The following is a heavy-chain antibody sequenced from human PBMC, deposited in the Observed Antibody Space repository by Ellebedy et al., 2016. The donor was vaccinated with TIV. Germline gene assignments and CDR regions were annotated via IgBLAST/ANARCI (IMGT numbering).Heavy chain of an antibody. Sequence: MPSETLSLTCTVSGASISTFSDFWGWIRQPPGKGLEWIGSLYYSGCAYYNPSLKSRVTISVDRSKTQFSLNVTSVTAADTAVYYCARGGAAGSSDYYYGMDVWGQGTTVTVSS. J-gene: IGHJ6*02. D-gene: IGHD6-13*01. V-gene: IGHV4-39*01. CDR3: ARGGAAGSSDYYYGMDV. CDR2: LYYSGCA. CDR1: GASISTFSDF.